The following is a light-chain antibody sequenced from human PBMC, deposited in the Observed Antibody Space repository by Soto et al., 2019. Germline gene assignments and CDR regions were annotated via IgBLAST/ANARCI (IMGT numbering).Light chain of an antibody. CDR1: QSVSSSY. J-gene: IGKJ5*01. CDR3: QQYGSSPSLT. Sequence: EIVLTQSPGTLSLSPGERATFSCTSSQSVSSSYLAWYQQKPGQAPRLLIYGASSRATGIPDRFSGSGSGTDFTLTISRLEPEDFAVYYCQQYGSSPSLTFGGGTRLEIK. CDR2: GAS. V-gene: IGKV3-20*01.